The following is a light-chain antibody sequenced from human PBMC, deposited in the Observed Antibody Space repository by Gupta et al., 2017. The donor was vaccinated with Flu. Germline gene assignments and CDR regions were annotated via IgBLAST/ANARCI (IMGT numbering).Light chain of an antibody. CDR3: RQRNIYPPIT. CDR2: AAS. V-gene: IGKV1-9*01. CDR1: QVIGSY. Sequence: DIHLTQSPSFLSASVGDRVTITCRASQVIGSYFAWYQQKPGKAPKLLIYAASTLQSGVPSRFSGRGSGTEFTLTISSLQPEDFATYYCRQRNIYPPITFGQGTRLEIK. J-gene: IGKJ5*01.